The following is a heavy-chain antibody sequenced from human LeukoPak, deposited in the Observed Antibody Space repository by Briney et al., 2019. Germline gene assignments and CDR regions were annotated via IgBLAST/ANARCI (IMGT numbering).Heavy chain of an antibody. CDR1: GGSFSGYY. J-gene: IGHJ3*02. V-gene: IGHV4-34*01. D-gene: IGHD4-17*01. CDR2: INHSGST. Sequence: SETLSLTCAVYGGSFSGYYWSWIRQPPGKGLEWLGEINHSGSTNYNPSPKSRVTISVDTSKNQFSLKLSSVTAADTAVYYCARGVATVTKDGAFDIWGQGTMVTVSS. CDR3: ARGVATVTKDGAFDI.